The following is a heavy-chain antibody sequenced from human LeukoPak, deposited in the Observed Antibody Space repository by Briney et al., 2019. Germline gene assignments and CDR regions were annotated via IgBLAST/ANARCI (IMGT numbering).Heavy chain of an antibody. CDR3: AREDLGYCSGGSCSGGFDY. Sequence: PSETLSLTCAVYGGSFSGYYWSWIRQPPGQGLEWIGYIYHSGSTYYNPSLKSRVTISVDRSKNQFSLKLSSVTAADTAVYYCAREDLGYCSGGSCSGGFDYWGQGTLVTVSS. J-gene: IGHJ4*02. CDR2: IYHSGST. D-gene: IGHD2-15*01. V-gene: IGHV4-34*01. CDR1: GGSFSGYY.